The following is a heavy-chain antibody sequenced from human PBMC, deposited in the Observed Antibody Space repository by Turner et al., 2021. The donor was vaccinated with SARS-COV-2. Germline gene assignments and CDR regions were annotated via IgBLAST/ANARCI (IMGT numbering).Heavy chain of an antibody. Sequence: QLLLQASGSGLEKHTETLSLTCTFSGGSISSSSYFWGWIRHPPGKGLEWIGSIYYSGSTYSKPALRSRVTTAEDTSKNQFSQKLRSVTAADTADYYCAGDGGDPPRYFQHWGQGTLVTVSS. CDR3: AGDGGDPPRYFQH. J-gene: IGHJ1*01. V-gene: IGHV4-39*02. D-gene: IGHD2-21*02. CDR1: GGSISSSSYF. CDR2: IYYSGST.